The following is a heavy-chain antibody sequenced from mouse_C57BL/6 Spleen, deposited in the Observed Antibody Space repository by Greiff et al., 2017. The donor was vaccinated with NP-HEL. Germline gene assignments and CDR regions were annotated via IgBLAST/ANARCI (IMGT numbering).Heavy chain of an antibody. CDR1: GYTFTSYW. CDR2: IHPNSGST. J-gene: IGHJ4*01. D-gene: IGHD1-1*01. Sequence: QVQLQQPGAELVKPGASVKLSCKASGYTFTSYWMHWVKQRPGQGLEWIGMIHPNSGSTNYNEKFKSKATLTVDKSSSTAYMQLISLASDDSAVYYCYGSIYAMDYWGQGTSVTVSS. V-gene: IGHV1-64*01. CDR3: YGSIYAMDY.